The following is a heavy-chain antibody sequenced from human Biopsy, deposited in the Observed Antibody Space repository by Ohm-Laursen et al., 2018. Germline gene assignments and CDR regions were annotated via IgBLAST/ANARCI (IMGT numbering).Heavy chain of an antibody. CDR2: INQSGRT. J-gene: IGHJ4*02. Sequence: PSETLSLTCAVYGYTFSDYYWSWIRQPPGKGLEWIGQINQSGRTNYNPSLKRRVNISADKSNNQFSLKLTSVTSADTAVYFCGNDVHGMDYWGLGTLVTVSS. CDR3: GNDVHGMDY. CDR1: GYTFSDYY. D-gene: IGHD1-14*01. V-gene: IGHV4-34*08.